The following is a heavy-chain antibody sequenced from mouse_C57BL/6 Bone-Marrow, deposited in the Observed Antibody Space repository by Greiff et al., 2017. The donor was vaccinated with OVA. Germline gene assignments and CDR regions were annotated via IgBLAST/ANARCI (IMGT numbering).Heavy chain of an antibody. D-gene: IGHD1-1*01. Sequence: DVKLVESGGGLVKPGGSLKLSCAASGFTFSSYAMSWVRQTPEKRLEWVATISDGGSYTYYPDNVKGRFTISRDNAKNNLYLQMSHLKSEDTAMYYCAREYYYDRYFDVWGTGTTVTVAS. CDR3: AREYYYDRYFDV. CDR2: ISDGGSYT. J-gene: IGHJ1*03. CDR1: GFTFSSYA. V-gene: IGHV5-4*01.